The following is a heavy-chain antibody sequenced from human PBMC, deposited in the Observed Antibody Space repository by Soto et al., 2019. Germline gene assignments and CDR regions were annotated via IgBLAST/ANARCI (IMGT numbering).Heavy chain of an antibody. J-gene: IGHJ6*02. V-gene: IGHV4-30-4*02. CDR2: ISYSGTT. Sequence: SDTLSLTCTVTRDSIISSNNYWNLIRQPPGEGLEWIGFISYSGTTSYSPSLKSRLAISLDTSKNQFSLSLSSVTAADTAVYYCAREASLPDYYYYGMDVWGQGTTVT. CDR1: RDSIISSNNY. CDR3: AREASLPDYYYYGMDV.